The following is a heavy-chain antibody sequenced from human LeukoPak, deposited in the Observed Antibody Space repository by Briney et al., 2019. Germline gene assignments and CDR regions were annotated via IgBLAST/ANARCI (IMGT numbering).Heavy chain of an antibody. D-gene: IGHD3-3*01. CDR3: ARDLVGGIWSAGF. J-gene: IGHJ4*02. CDR2: INPNSGET. V-gene: IGHV1-2*06. CDR1: GFTFTGYY. Sequence: ASVKVSCKPSGFTFTGYYVHWLRRAPGQGLEWMGRINPNSGETIYTERFQGRVTMTRDTSISTAYMELSSLRSDDTAVYYCARDLVGGIWSAGFWGQGSLVTVSS.